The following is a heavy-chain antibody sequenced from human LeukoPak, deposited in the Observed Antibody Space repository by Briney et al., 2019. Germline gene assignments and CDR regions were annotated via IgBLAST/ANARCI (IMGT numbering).Heavy chain of an antibody. Sequence: GASVKVSCKASGYTFTSYGISWVRQAPGQGLEWMGWISAYNGNTNYAQKLQGRVTITTDTSTSKAYMELRSLRSDETAVYYCARSVYYDSSGYYYASYWFDPWGQGTLVTVSS. V-gene: IGHV1-18*01. CDR3: ARSVYYDSSGYYYASYWFDP. CDR2: ISAYNGNT. CDR1: GYTFTSYG. J-gene: IGHJ5*02. D-gene: IGHD3-22*01.